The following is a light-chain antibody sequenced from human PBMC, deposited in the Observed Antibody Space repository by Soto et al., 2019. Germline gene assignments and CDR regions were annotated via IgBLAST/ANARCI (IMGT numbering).Light chain of an antibody. CDR1: QSVSSN. Sequence: EIVMTQSPATLSVSPGERATLSCRASQSVSSNLAWYQQKPGQAPRLLIYGASTRATGIPARFSGSGSGTEFTLTISSLQSEDFATYYCQNYNSAPYTFGPGTKV. J-gene: IGKJ2*01. V-gene: IGKV3-15*01. CDR3: QNYNSAPYT. CDR2: GAS.